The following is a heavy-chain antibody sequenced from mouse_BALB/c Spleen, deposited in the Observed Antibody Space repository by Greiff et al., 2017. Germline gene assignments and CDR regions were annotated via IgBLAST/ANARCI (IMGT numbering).Heavy chain of an antibody. CDR3: AREGDYGGSLFAY. CDR2: ISTTANGYTS. D-gene: IGHD1-1*01. CDR1: GFTFTDYY. V-gene: IGHV7-3*02. J-gene: IGHJ3*01. Sequence: EGQLVESGGGLVQPGGSLRFSCAASGFTFTDYYMSWVRQPPGKALEWLGFISTTANGYTSEYSSSVKGRFTISRDNSQSILYLQMNTLRAEDSAAYYCAREGDYGGSLFAYWGQGTLVTVSA.